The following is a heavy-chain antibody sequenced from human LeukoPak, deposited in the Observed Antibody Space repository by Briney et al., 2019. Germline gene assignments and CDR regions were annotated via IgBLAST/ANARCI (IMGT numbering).Heavy chain of an antibody. V-gene: IGHV3-43*02. CDR3: AKDQAYYDILTGYYQHHNWFDP. J-gene: IGHJ5*02. CDR1: GFTFDDYA. D-gene: IGHD3-9*01. Sequence: GGSLRLSCAASGFTFDDYAMHWVRQAPWKGLEWVSLISGDGGSTYYADSVKGRFTISRDNSKNSLYLQMNSLRTEDTALYYCAKDQAYYDILTGYYQHHNWFDPWGQGTLVTVSS. CDR2: ISGDGGST.